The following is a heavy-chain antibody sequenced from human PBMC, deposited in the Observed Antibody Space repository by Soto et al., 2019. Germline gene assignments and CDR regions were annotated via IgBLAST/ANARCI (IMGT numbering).Heavy chain of an antibody. CDR3: ARDFNYGSVYYFDY. CDR1: GGTFSSYA. V-gene: IGHV1-69*13. Sequence: SVKGSCKASGGTFSSYAISWVRQAPGQGLEWMGGIIPIFGTANYAQKFQGRVTITADESTSTAYMELSSLRSEDTAVYYCARDFNYGSVYYFDYWGQGTLVTVSS. CDR2: IIPIFGTA. D-gene: IGHD3-10*01. J-gene: IGHJ4*02.